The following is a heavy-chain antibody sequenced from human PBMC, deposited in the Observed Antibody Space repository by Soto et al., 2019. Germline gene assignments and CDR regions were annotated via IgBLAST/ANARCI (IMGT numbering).Heavy chain of an antibody. CDR3: ARDPTYRIQLWWRTSGGDAFDI. CDR2: IWYDGSNK. Sequence: GGSLRLSYAASGFTFSSYGMHWVRQAPGKGLEWVAVIWYDGSNKYYADSVKGRFTISRDNSKNTLYLQMNSLRAEDTAVYYCARDPTYRIQLWWRTSGGDAFDIWGQGTMVTVSS. V-gene: IGHV3-33*01. CDR1: GFTFSSYG. D-gene: IGHD5-18*01. J-gene: IGHJ3*02.